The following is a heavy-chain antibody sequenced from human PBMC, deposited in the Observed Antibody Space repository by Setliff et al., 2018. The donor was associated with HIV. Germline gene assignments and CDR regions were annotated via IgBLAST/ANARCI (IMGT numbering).Heavy chain of an antibody. Sequence: LSLTCTVSGDSINSGNYYWSWIRQHPGKGLEWIGYIYYSGSTYYGPSLKSRVTISEDTSKNQFSLKMRSVTAADTAVYYCATSPAGEILGSRPFYFDYWGQGTLVTVSS. CDR2: IYYSGST. CDR3: ATSPAGEILGSRPFYFDY. D-gene: IGHD3-10*01. V-gene: IGHV4-31*03. CDR1: GDSINSGNYY. J-gene: IGHJ4*02.